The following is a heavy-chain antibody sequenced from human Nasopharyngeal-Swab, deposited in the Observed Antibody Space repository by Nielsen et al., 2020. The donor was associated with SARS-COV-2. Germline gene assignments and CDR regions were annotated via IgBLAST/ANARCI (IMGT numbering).Heavy chain of an antibody. Sequence: ESLKISCAVYRGTFSGYSWSWIRQAPGKGLEWIGGINHSGSANYHPSLKSRVTMSVDMSKNQFSLKVTSVTAADTAVYYCARGVIEGRPGPGYMDVWGKGTTVTVSS. CDR1: RGTFSGYS. J-gene: IGHJ6*03. V-gene: IGHV4-34*01. CDR2: INHSGSA. CDR3: ARGVIEGRPGPGYMDV. D-gene: IGHD6-6*01.